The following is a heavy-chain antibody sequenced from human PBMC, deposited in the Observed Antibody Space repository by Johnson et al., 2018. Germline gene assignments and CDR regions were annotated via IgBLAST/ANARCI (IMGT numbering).Heavy chain of an antibody. D-gene: IGHD2-2*02. Sequence: QVQLQESGGGLVQPGGSLRLSCAASGFTFSDYYMSWIRQAPGKGLEWVSYISSSGSTIYYADSVQGRFTISRDNAKNSLYLQMNSLRDEDTAVYYCARDMREAHWSSTSCYIGMSPMDVWGQGTTVTVSS. V-gene: IGHV3-11*04. CDR3: ARDMREAHWSSTSCYIGMSPMDV. CDR2: ISSSGSTI. CDR1: GFTFSDYY. J-gene: IGHJ6*02.